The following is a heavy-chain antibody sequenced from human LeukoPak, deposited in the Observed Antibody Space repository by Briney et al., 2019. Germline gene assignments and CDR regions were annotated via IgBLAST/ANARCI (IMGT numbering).Heavy chain of an antibody. CDR1: GYTFAGYY. J-gene: IGHJ5*02. CDR3: ARPYGQQLVRENWFDP. Sequence: ASVKVSCKASGYTFAGYYMHWVRQAPGQGLGWMGRINPNSGGTNYAQKFQGRVTMTRDTSISTAYMELSRLRSDDTAVYYCARPYGQQLVRENWFDPWGQGTLVTVSS. D-gene: IGHD6-13*01. CDR2: INPNSGGT. V-gene: IGHV1-2*06.